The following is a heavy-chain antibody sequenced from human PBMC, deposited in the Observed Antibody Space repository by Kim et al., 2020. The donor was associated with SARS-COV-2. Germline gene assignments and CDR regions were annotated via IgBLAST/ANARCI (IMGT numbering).Heavy chain of an antibody. J-gene: IGHJ1*01. CDR3: AKDARFGEFEYFQH. CDR1: GFTFSSYG. D-gene: IGHD3-10*01. V-gene: IGHV3-30*18. Sequence: GGSLRLSCAASGFTFSSYGMHWVRQAPGKGLEWVAVISYDGSNKYYADSVKGRFTISRDNSKNTLYLQMNSLRAEDTAVYYCAKDARFGEFEYFQHWGQGTLVTVSS. CDR2: ISYDGSNK.